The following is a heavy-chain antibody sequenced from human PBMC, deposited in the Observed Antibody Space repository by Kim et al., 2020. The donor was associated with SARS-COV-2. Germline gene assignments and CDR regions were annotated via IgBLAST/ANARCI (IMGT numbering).Heavy chain of an antibody. D-gene: IGHD6-19*01. Sequence: YYAKPVKGRFTISRDISKNTLYLQMNSLRAEDTAVYYCAKEIAVAGTLDYWGQGTLVTVSS. V-gene: IGHV3-33*06. CDR3: AKEIAVAGTLDY. J-gene: IGHJ4*02.